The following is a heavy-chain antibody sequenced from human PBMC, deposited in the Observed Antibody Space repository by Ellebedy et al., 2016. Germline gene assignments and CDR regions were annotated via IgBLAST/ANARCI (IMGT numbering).Heavy chain of an antibody. CDR3: VTNRGEGGLLSFFDF. CDR1: GFTFNSFS. D-gene: IGHD3-16*01. J-gene: IGHJ4*02. Sequence: GESLKISCAASGFTFNSFSMAWVRQAPGKGLQWVSSISGNLQFVNYTDSVKGRFTISRDNAKNSLSLQMDSLRAEDAAMYFCVTNRGEGGLLSFFDFWGRGTQVTVS. CDR2: ISGNLQFV. V-gene: IGHV3-21*01.